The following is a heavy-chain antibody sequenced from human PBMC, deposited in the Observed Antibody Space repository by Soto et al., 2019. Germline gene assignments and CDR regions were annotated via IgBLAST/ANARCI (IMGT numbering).Heavy chain of an antibody. J-gene: IGHJ6*02. CDR3: ARDLWGYCGTDCYPLDV. V-gene: IGHV4-39*07. Sequence: SETLSLTCTVSGCAIRSSSYYWGWIRQPPGKGLEWIGSIYYSGSTYYNPSLKSRVTISVDTSKNQFSLKLNSVTAADTAVYYCARDLWGYCGTDCYPLDVWGQGTTVT. CDR1: GCAIRSSSYY. CDR2: IYYSGST. D-gene: IGHD2-21*02.